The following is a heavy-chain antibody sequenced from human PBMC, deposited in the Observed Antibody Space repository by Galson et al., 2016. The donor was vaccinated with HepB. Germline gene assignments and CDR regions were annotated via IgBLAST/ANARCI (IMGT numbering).Heavy chain of an antibody. CDR3: AKVPYNSAWYAGFDD. V-gene: IGHV3-23*01. D-gene: IGHD6-19*01. CDR1: GFAFSSDA. J-gene: IGHJ4*02. Sequence: SLRLSCAASGFAFSSDAMSWVRQAPGKGLEWVSLLSASGATTHYADSVKGRFTVSRDISKTTLYLQMNSLRAEDTALYYCAKVPYNSAWYAGFDDWGLGTLVTVSS. CDR2: LSASGATT.